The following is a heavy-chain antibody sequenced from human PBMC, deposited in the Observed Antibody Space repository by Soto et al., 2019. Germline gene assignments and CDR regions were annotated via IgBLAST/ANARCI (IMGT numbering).Heavy chain of an antibody. CDR3: ARANAIDV. CDR2: INQDATQK. V-gene: IGHV3-7*01. CDR1: GFTFSSKW. J-gene: IGHJ6*02. Sequence: GGSLRLSCEASGFTFSSKWMTWVRQVSGKGLEWVANINQDATQKYYVDSVKGRFTISRDNAKNSLYLQMNSLRVEDTAVYYCARANAIDVWGQGITVTVSS.